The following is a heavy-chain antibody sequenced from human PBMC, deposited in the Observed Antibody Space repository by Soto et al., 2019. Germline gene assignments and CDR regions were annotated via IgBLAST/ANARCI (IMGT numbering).Heavy chain of an antibody. Sequence: GGSLRLSCAASGFTFATYAMSWVRQAPGKGLEWVSAISATGISTHYADSVKGRVTISRDDSANTLSLEMSSLTAEDTAVYYCARDKDTSSWTGFDFWGHGTLVTVSS. V-gene: IGHV3-23*01. J-gene: IGHJ4*01. CDR1: GFTFATYA. CDR2: ISATGIST. CDR3: ARDKDTSSWTGFDF. D-gene: IGHD1-1*01.